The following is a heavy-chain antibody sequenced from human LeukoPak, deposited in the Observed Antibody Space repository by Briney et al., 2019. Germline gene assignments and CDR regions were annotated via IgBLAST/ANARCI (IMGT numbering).Heavy chain of an antibody. CDR2: ISGSGGST. Sequence: GGSLRLSCAASGFTFSSYAMSWVRQAPGKGLEWVSAISGSGGSTYYADSVKGRFTISRDNSKNTLYLQMNSLRAEDTAVYYCAKDPIYYGSGSYYNGWGQGTLVTVSS. V-gene: IGHV3-23*01. D-gene: IGHD3-10*01. J-gene: IGHJ4*02. CDR3: AKDPIYYGSGSYYNG. CDR1: GFTFSSYA.